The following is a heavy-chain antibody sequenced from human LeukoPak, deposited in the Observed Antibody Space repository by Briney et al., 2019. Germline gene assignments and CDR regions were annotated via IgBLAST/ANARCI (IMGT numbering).Heavy chain of an antibody. J-gene: IGHJ4*02. D-gene: IGHD3-16*02. CDR3: AHSYDYVWGSYRYTGYFDY. CDR1: GFSLSTSGVG. Sequence: SGPTLVNPTQTLTLTCTFSGFSLSTSGVGVGWIRQPPGKALEWLALIYWDDDKRYSPSLKSRLTITEDTSKNQVVLTMTNMDPVDTATYHCAHSYDYVWGSYRYTGYFDYWGQGTLVTVSS. CDR2: IYWDDDK. V-gene: IGHV2-5*02.